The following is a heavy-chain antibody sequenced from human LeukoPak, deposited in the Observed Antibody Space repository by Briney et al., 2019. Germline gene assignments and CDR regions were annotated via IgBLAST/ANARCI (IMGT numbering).Heavy chain of an antibody. J-gene: IGHJ2*01. CDR1: GGSISSYY. CDR2: IYYSGST. D-gene: IGHD2-15*01. CDR3: ASLIYSKELGYCSGGSCLDWYFDL. Sequence: SETLSLTCTVSGGSISSYYWSWIRQHPGKGLEWIGYIYYSGSTYYNPFLKSRVTISVDTSKNQFSLKLSSVTAADTAVYYCASLIYSKELGYCSGGSCLDWYFDLWGRGTLVTVSS. V-gene: IGHV4-59*06.